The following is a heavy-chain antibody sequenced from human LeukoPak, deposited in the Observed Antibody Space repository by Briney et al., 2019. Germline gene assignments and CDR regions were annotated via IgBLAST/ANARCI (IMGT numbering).Heavy chain of an antibody. Sequence: GGSLRLSCAASGFTFSSYWMSWVRQAPGKGLEWVANIKQDGSEKYYVDSVKGRFTISRDNAKNSLYLQMNSLRAEDTAVYYCARDYVIAAAATLDYWGQGTLVTVSS. CDR1: GFTFSSYW. J-gene: IGHJ4*02. CDR2: IKQDGSEK. CDR3: ARDYVIAAAATLDY. D-gene: IGHD6-13*01. V-gene: IGHV3-7*01.